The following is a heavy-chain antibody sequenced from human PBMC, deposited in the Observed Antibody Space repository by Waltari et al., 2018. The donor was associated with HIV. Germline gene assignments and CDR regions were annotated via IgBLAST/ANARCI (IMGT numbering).Heavy chain of an antibody. CDR2: IYYSGST. CDR3: ARRDGGAKGSYDY. V-gene: IGHV4-39*01. J-gene: IGHJ4*02. Sequence: QLQLQESGPGLVKPSETLSLTCTVSGGSISSSSSYWGWIRQPPGKGLEWIGSIYYSGSTYYNPSLKSRVTISVDTSKNQFSLKLSSVTAADTAVYYCARRDGGAKGSYDYWGQGTLVTVSS. CDR1: GGSISSSSSY. D-gene: IGHD3-16*01.